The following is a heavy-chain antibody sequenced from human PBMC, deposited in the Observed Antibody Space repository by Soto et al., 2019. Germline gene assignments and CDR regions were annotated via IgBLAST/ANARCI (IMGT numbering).Heavy chain of an antibody. CDR3: ARDMIPAAISYRYYAMDV. Sequence: QVQLVQSGAEVKKPGSSVKVSCKASGGTFSNYAFSWVRQVPGQGLEWMGGMMPIFETTNYAQKFQGRVTITGDESTSTTYMELRSLSTEDTAVFFCARDMIPAAISYRYYAMDVWGQGTTVTVSS. V-gene: IGHV1-69*01. CDR2: MMPIFETT. CDR1: GGTFSNYA. J-gene: IGHJ6*02. D-gene: IGHD2-2*01.